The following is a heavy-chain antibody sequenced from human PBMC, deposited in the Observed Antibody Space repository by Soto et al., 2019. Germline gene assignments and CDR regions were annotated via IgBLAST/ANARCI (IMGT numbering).Heavy chain of an antibody. Sequence: GGSLRLSCAASGFTFSSYAMSWVRQAPGKGLEWVSAISGSGGSTYYADSVKGRFTISRDNSKNTLYLQMNSLRAEDTAVYYCSKPLRDGYDYAAFDLWGQGIMVTVS. V-gene: IGHV3-23*01. CDR2: ISGSGGST. CDR3: SKPLRDGYDYAAFDL. CDR1: GFTFSSYA. J-gene: IGHJ3*01. D-gene: IGHD5-12*01.